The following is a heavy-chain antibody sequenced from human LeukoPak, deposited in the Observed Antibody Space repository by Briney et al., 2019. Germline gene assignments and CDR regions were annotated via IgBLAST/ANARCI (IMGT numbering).Heavy chain of an antibody. Sequence: GGSLRLSCAASGFSFSSYSMNWVRQAPGRGLEWISYISSGSRTIFYADSVKGRFTIFRDNAKNSLYLLMNSLRADDTAVYYCAREILGYCSSTSCYRGYYFDYWGQGTLVTVSS. J-gene: IGHJ4*02. D-gene: IGHD2-2*02. CDR2: ISSGSRTI. V-gene: IGHV3-48*01. CDR3: AREILGYCSSTSCYRGYYFDY. CDR1: GFSFSSYS.